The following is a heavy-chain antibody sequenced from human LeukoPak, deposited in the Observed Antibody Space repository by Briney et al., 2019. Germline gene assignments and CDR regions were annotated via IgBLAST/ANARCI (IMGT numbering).Heavy chain of an antibody. J-gene: IGHJ4*02. V-gene: IGHV3-23*01. Sequence: GGSLRLSCEASGLTFSSYGMSWVRQAPGKGLQWVSAITGGGGTTYYADSVRGRFTISRDNSKNMLYLQMNSLRAEDTAVYYCAKMQGYFDYWGQGTLVPVSS. CDR2: ITGGGGTT. CDR1: GLTFSSYG. CDR3: AKMQGYFDY.